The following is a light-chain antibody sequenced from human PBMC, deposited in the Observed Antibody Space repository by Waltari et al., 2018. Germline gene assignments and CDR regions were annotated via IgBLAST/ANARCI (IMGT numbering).Light chain of an antibody. J-gene: IGLJ2*01. V-gene: IGLV2-11*01. Sequence: QSALTQPRPVSRSPVQSVTISCTGTSRVVFGYNYVSCYQEHPRKAPKLIIYDVNKWPAGVPDRFSGSKSGNTASLTISGLQAEDEADYYCSSYAGRYTLLFGGGTKLTVL. CDR3: SSYAGRYTLL. CDR2: DVN. CDR1: SRVVFGYNY.